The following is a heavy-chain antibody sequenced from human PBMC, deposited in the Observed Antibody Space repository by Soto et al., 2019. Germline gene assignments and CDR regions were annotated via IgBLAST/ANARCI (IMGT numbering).Heavy chain of an antibody. V-gene: IGHV3-72*01. CDR3: ARGGYCSRTSCYSDYYGMDV. J-gene: IGHJ6*02. CDR1: GFTFSDHY. CDR2: TRNKANSYTT. D-gene: IGHD2-2*01. Sequence: EVQLVESGGGLVQPGGSLRLSCAASGFTFSDHYMDWVRQAPGKGLEWVGRTRNKANSYTTEYAASVKGRFTISRDDSKNSLYLQMNSLKTEDTAVYCCARGGYCSRTSCYSDYYGMDVWGQGTTVTVSS.